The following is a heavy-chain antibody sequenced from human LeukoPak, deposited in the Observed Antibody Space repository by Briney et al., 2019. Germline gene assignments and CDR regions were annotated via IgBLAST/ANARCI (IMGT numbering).Heavy chain of an antibody. Sequence: GGSLRLSCAASGFLVGDFWMTWVRQAPGKGLEWVANIREDAEKKYYVDSVKGRFAISRDNSKNSVYLQMNSLRAEDTAVYYCARDLSWNQIDYWGQGSLVSVSS. V-gene: IGHV3-7*01. CDR1: GFLVGDFW. J-gene: IGHJ4*02. D-gene: IGHD1-1*01. CDR2: IREDAEKK. CDR3: ARDLSWNQIDY.